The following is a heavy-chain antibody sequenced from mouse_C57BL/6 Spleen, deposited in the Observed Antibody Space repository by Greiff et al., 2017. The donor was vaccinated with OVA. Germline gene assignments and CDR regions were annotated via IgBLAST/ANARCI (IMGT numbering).Heavy chain of an antibody. CDR1: GYTFTSYW. D-gene: IGHD3-2*02. J-gene: IGHJ4*01. V-gene: IGHV1-55*01. Sequence: QVQLQQPGAELVKPGASVKMSSKASGYTFTSYWITWVKQRPGQGLEWIGDIYPGSGSTNYNEKFKSKATLTVDTSSSTAYMQLSSLTSEDSAVYYCARLDSSGYVVYAMDYWGQGTSVTVSS. CDR3: ARLDSSGYVVYAMDY. CDR2: IYPGSGST.